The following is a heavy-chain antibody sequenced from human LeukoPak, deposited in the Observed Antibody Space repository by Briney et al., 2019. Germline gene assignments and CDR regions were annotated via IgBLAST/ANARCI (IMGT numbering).Heavy chain of an antibody. Sequence: GESLKISCKGSGYSFTSYWIGWVRQMPGKGLEWMGIIHPPDSDTRYSPSFQGQVTISADKSINTAYLQWNSLKASDTAMYYSARWGGYCTGGSCYPLYYFDSWGQGTLVTVSS. D-gene: IGHD2-15*01. CDR1: GYSFTSYW. CDR2: IHPPDSDT. V-gene: IGHV5-51*01. J-gene: IGHJ4*02. CDR3: ARWGGYCTGGSCYPLYYFDS.